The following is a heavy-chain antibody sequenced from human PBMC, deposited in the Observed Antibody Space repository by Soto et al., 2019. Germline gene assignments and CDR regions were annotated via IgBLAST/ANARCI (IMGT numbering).Heavy chain of an antibody. J-gene: IGHJ4*02. CDR3: ARGDNWNDFDFDY. Sequence: QVPLQQSGPGLVKPSQTLSLTCAISGDSVSTNSAAWNWIRQSPSRGLEWLGRTYYRSKWLSDFAVSVKGRITIKPDASKIQFSLQLNSVTPEDTAVYYCARGDNWNDFDFDYWGQGTLVTVSS. D-gene: IGHD1-20*01. V-gene: IGHV6-1*01. CDR1: GDSVSTNSAA. CDR2: TYYRSKWLS.